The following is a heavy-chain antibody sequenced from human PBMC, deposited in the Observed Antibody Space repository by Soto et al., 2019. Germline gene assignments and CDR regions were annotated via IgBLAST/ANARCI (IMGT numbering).Heavy chain of an antibody. V-gene: IGHV1-46*01. J-gene: IGHJ6*02. CDR1: GYTFTSYY. Sequence: GASVKVSCKASGYTFTSYYMHWVRQAPGQGLEWMGIINPSGGSTSYAQKFQGRVTMTRDTSTSTVYMELSSLRSEDTAVYYCARVCVSSSCDYYYYGMDVWGQGTTVTVS. CDR2: INPSGGST. CDR3: ARVCVSSSCDYYYYGMDV. D-gene: IGHD6-13*01.